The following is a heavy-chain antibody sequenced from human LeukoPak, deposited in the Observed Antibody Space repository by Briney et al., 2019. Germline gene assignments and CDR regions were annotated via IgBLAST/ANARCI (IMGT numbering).Heavy chain of an antibody. V-gene: IGHV3-23*01. J-gene: IGHJ4*02. D-gene: IGHD1-1*01. CDR2: ITDELDT. Sequence: GGSLRVSCAASGFPFRSYAMTWVRQAPGEGLECVSVITDELDTYYADSVRGRFTISRDNSKNTVFLQMNSLRAEDTAIYYCAKVDYWSPENYYDFWGQGTLVTVSS. CDR3: AKVDYWSPENYYDF. CDR1: GFPFRSYA.